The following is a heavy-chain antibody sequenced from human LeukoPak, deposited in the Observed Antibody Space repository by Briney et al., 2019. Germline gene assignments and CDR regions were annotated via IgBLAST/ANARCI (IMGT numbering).Heavy chain of an antibody. Sequence: GGSLRLSCAASGFTFSSYWMHWVRQAPGKGLVWVSRINADGSSTNYADSVKGRSTISRDNAKNTVFLEMNSLRVEDSGIYHCAQFLTGDGSWGRGTLVTVSS. J-gene: IGHJ5*02. CDR3: AQFLTGDGS. D-gene: IGHD3-3*01. CDR2: INADGSST. V-gene: IGHV3-74*01. CDR1: GFTFSSYW.